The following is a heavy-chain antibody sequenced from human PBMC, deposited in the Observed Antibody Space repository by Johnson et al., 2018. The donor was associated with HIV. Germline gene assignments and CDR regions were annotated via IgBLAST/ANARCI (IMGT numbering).Heavy chain of an antibody. CDR3: ARECQYYYDSSGCTYDAFDI. CDR2: ISYDGSNK. CDR1: GFTFSSYA. J-gene: IGHJ3*02. Sequence: VQLVESGGGVVQPGRSLRLSCAASGFTFSSYAMHWVRQAPGKGLEWVAVISYDGSNKYYADSVKGRFTISRDNSKNTLFLQMNSLRAEDTAVYYCARECQYYYDSSGCTYDAFDIWGQGTMVTVSS. V-gene: IGHV3-30-3*01. D-gene: IGHD3-22*01.